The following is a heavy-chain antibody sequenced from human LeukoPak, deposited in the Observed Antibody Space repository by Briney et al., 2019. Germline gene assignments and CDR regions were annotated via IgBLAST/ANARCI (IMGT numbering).Heavy chain of an antibody. J-gene: IGHJ3*02. V-gene: IGHV3-9*01. CDR2: ISWNSGSI. CDR3: AKEGGYSYGRDAFDI. D-gene: IGHD5-18*01. CDR1: GFTFDDYA. Sequence: GGSLRLSCAASGFTFDDYAMHWVRQAPGKGLEWVSGISWNSGSIGYADSVKGRFTISRDNAKNSLYLQMNSLRAEDTALYYCAKEGGYSYGRDAFDIWGQGTMVTVSS.